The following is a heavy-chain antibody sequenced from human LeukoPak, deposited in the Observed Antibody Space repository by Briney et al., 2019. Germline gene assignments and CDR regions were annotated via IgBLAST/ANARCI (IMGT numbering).Heavy chain of an antibody. V-gene: IGHV3-33*01. CDR2: IWYDGSNK. Sequence: GRSLRLSCAASGFTFSSYGMHWVRQAPGKGLEWVAVIWYDGSNKYYADSVKGRFTISRDNSKNTLYLQMNSLRAEDTAVYYCARESRGYYYGMDVWGQGTTVTVSS. CDR1: GFTFSSYG. J-gene: IGHJ6*02. CDR3: ARESRGYYYGMDV.